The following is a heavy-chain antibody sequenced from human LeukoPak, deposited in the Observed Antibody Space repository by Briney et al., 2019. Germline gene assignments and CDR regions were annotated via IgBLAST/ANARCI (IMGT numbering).Heavy chain of an antibody. J-gene: IGHJ4*02. CDR2: IYYSGST. D-gene: IGHD1-26*01. V-gene: IGHV4-39*01. CDR1: GGSFSSSSYY. Sequence: SETLSLTWTVSGGSFSSSSYYWGWIRQRPGKGLEWIGSIYYSGSTYYNPSLKSRVTISVDTSKNQFSLKLNSVTAADTAVYYCARHKASGSYYPYYFDYWGQGTLVTVSS. CDR3: ARHKASGSYYPYYFDY.